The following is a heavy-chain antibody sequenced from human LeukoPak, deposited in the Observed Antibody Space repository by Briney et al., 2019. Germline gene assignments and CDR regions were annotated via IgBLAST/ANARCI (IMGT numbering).Heavy chain of an antibody. J-gene: IGHJ4*02. Sequence: ASVKVSCKVSGYTLTELSMHWVRQAPGKGLEWVGGFDPEDGETIYAQKFQGRVTMTEDTSTDTAYMELSSLRSEDTAVYYCATDQWLVHYFDYWGQGTLVTVSS. CDR3: ATDQWLVHYFDY. CDR2: FDPEDGET. V-gene: IGHV1-24*01. CDR1: GYTLTELS. D-gene: IGHD6-19*01.